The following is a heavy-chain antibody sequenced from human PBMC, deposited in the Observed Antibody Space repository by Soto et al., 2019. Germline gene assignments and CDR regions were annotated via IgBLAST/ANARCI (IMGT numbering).Heavy chain of an antibody. V-gene: IGHV1-69*13. CDR3: AREGSSSWPYNWFDP. CDR1: GGAFSSYS. Sequence: SVKVSCKASGGAFSSYSINWVRQAPGQGLEWMGEIIPIFGTANYAQKFQGRVTITADESTSTAYMELSSLRSEDTAVYYCAREGSSSWPYNWFDPCGQGTLVTVSS. CDR2: IIPIFGTA. J-gene: IGHJ5*02. D-gene: IGHD6-13*01.